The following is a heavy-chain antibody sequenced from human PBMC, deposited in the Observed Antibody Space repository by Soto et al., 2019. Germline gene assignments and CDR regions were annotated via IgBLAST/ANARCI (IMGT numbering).Heavy chain of an antibody. D-gene: IGHD3-10*01. V-gene: IGHV3-33*01. CDR1: GFTFSSYG. CDR3: ARANYYGSGSSDL. CDR2: IWYDGSNK. J-gene: IGHJ2*01. Sequence: QVQLVESGGGVVQPGRSLRLSCAASGFTFSSYGMHWVRQAPGKGLEGVAVIWYDGSNKYYADSVKGRFTISRDNSKNTLYLQMNSLRAEDTAVYYCARANYYGSGSSDLWGRGTLVTVSS.